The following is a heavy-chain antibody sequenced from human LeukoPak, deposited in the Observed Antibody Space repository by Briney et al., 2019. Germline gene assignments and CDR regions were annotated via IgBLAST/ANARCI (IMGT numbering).Heavy chain of an antibody. J-gene: IGHJ5*02. D-gene: IGHD3-3*01. CDR3: ARGGLYYDFWSGGRDNWFDP. CDR2: INHGGST. V-gene: IGHV4-34*01. Sequence: YPSETLSLTCAVYGGSFSGYYWSWIRQPPGKGLEWIGEINHGGSTNYNPSLKSRVTISVDTSKNQFSLKLSSVTAADTAVYYCARGGLYYDFWSGGRDNWFDPWGQGTLVTVSS. CDR1: GGSFSGYY.